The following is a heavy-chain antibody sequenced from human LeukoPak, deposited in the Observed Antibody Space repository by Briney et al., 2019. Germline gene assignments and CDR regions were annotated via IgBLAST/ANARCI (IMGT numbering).Heavy chain of an antibody. D-gene: IGHD3-3*01. CDR1: GFTFSSYA. CDR2: ISYDGSNK. J-gene: IGHJ4*02. V-gene: IGHV3-30-3*01. CDR3: ARDGSGYFDY. Sequence: GGSLRLSCAASGFTFSSYAMHWVRRAPGKGLEWVAVISYDGSNKYYADSVKGRFTISRDNSKNTLYLQMNSLRAEDTAVYYCARDGSGYFDYWGQGTLVTVSS.